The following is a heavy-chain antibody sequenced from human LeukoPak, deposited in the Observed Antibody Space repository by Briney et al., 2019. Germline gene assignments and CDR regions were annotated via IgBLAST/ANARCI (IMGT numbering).Heavy chain of an antibody. CDR1: GGSISSGSYY. CDR3: ARAGYCSGGSCYGYYYYYGMDV. V-gene: IGHV4-61*02. J-gene: IGHJ6*02. Sequence: SETLSLTCTVSGGSISSGSYYWSWIRQPAGKGLEWIGRIYTSGSTNYNPSLKSRVTISVDTSENQFSLKLSSVTAADTAVYYCARAGYCSGGSCYGYYYYYGMDVWGQGTTVTVSS. D-gene: IGHD2-15*01. CDR2: IYTSGST.